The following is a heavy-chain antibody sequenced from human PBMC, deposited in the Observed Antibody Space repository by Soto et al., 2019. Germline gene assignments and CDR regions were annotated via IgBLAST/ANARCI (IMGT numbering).Heavy chain of an antibody. CDR3: APTEQWLVSLYYYGMDV. V-gene: IGHV3-23*01. CDR2: ISGSGTST. CDR1: GFTFSSYV. J-gene: IGHJ6*02. D-gene: IGHD6-19*01. Sequence: EVQLLESGGGLVQPGGSLRLSCAASGFTFSSYVMSWVRQAPGKGLEWVSGISGSGTSTYYADSVKGRFTISRDNSKNTLYLQMSSLRAEDTAVYYCAPTEQWLVSLYYYGMDVWGQGTTVTVPS.